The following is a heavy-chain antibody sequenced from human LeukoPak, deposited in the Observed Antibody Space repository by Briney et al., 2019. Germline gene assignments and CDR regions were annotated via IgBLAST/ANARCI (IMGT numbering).Heavy chain of an antibody. V-gene: IGHV3-30*04. J-gene: IGHJ4*02. Sequence: GGSLRLSCVASGLAFSSYSVHWVRQAPGKGLEWVGVISYDGSDEYYTDSVKGRFTISRDNSKNTVYLQMNSLRADDTAVYYCARDFTPEWFDIHWGQGTLVTVS. CDR3: ARDFTPEWFDIH. CDR2: ISYDGSDE. D-gene: IGHD3-3*01. CDR1: GLAFSSYS.